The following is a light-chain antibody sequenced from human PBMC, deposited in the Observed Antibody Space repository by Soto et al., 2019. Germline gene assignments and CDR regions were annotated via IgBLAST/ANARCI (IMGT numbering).Light chain of an antibody. CDR1: QSISNY. V-gene: IGKV1-39*01. J-gene: IGKJ4*01. CDR2: AAS. Sequence: DIQMTQSPSSLSASVGDRVTITCRARQSISNYLNWYQQKPGKAPELLIYAASSLQSGVPSRLSGSGSGTDFTLTINSLQPEDFATYYCQQSYSTPLTFGGGTKVEIK. CDR3: QQSYSTPLT.